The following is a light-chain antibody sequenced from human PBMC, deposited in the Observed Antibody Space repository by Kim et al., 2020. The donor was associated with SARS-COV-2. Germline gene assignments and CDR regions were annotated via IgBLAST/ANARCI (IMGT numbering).Light chain of an antibody. CDR3: QKYNSAPRT. CDR1: QGIGKS. J-gene: IGKJ1*01. Sequence: ASVGDTVNSTCRASQGIGKSLAWYQQKPGKVPKLLIFVASALESGVPSRFSGSGSGTDFTLTISSLQPEDVATYFCQKYNSAPRTFGPGTRVEIK. V-gene: IGKV1-27*01. CDR2: VAS.